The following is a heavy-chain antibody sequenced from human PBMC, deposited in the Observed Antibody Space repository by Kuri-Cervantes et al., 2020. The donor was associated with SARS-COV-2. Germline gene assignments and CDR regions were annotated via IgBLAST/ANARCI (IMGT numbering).Heavy chain of an antibody. V-gene: IGHV3-48*03. J-gene: IGHJ3*02. CDR1: GFTFSSYE. CDR2: TSSSGSTI. Sequence: GGSLRLSCAASGFTFSSYEMNWVRQAPGKGLEWVSYTSSSGSTIYYADSVKGRFTISRDNAKNSLYLQMNSLRAEDTAVYYCAKEIRATTRFDAFDIWGQGTMVTVSS. D-gene: IGHD1-26*01. CDR3: AKEIRATTRFDAFDI.